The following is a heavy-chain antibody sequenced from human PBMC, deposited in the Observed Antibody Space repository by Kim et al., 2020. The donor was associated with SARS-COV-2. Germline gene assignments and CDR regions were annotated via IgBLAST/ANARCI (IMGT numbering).Heavy chain of an antibody. CDR3: AKDPRSPRIAVAWFDP. J-gene: IGHJ5*02. CDR1: GFTFSSYG. CDR2: ISYDGSNK. Sequence: GALRLSCAASGFTFSSYGMHWVRQAPGKGLEWVAVISYDGSNKYYADSVKGRFTISRDNSKNTLYLQMNSLRAEDTAVYYCAKDPRSPRIAVAWFDPWGQGTLVTVSS. V-gene: IGHV3-30*18. D-gene: IGHD6-19*01.